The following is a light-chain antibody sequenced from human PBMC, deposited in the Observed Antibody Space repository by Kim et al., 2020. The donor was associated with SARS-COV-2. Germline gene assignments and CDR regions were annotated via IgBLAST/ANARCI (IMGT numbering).Light chain of an antibody. J-gene: IGLJ2*01. Sequence: SYELTQPPSVSVSPGQTASITCSGDKLGDKYACWYQQKPGQSPVLVIYQDSKRPSGIPERFSGPNSGNTATLTISGTQAMDEADYYCQAWDSSTVVFGGGNQLTDL. CDR1: KLGDKY. CDR2: QDS. CDR3: QAWDSSTVV. V-gene: IGLV3-1*01.